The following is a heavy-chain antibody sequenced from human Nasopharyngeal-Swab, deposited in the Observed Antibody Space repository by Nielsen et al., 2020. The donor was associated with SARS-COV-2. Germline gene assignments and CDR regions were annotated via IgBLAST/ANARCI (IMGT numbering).Heavy chain of an antibody. CDR3: AVHVAGDRPPFDP. V-gene: IGHV7-4-1*02. J-gene: IGHJ5*02. Sequence: WVRQALGQGLEWMGWINTNTGNPTYAQGFTGRFVFSLDTSVSTAYLQISSLKAEDTAVYYCAVHVAGDRPPFDPWGQGTLVTVSS. D-gene: IGHD6-19*01. CDR2: INTNTGNP.